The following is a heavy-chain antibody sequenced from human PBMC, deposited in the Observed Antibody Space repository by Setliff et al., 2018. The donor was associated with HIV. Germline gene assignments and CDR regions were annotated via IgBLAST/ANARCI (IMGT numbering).Heavy chain of an antibody. CDR2: IDYRTNIA. CDR1: GFTFKNYR. CDR3: ARGSWAGYESGGYYHFDF. J-gene: IGHJ4*02. Sequence: GGSLRLSCATSGFTFKNYRMNWVRQTPGKGLEWVGDIDYRTNIASYADAVRGRFTTSRDNADNSLFLQMNGLRAEDTALYFCARGSWAGYESGGYYHFDFWGQGTLVTVSS. V-gene: IGHV3-48*01. D-gene: IGHD3-22*01.